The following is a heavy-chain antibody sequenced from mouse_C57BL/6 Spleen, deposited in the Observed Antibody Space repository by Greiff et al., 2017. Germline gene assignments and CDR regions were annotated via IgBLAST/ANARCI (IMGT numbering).Heavy chain of an antibody. D-gene: IGHD2-4*01. Sequence: VQVVESGPGLVAPSQSLSITCTVSGFSLTSYGVEWVRQPPGKGLEWLGVIWGGGSTNYNSALMSRLSISKDNTKSQDFLKMNSLQNDDTAMYYWDKRYYEEGEIWFAYWGKGTLVTVCA. CDR3: DKRYYEEGEIWFAY. CDR2: IWGGGST. J-gene: IGHJ3*01. V-gene: IGHV2-9*01. CDR1: GFSLTSYG.